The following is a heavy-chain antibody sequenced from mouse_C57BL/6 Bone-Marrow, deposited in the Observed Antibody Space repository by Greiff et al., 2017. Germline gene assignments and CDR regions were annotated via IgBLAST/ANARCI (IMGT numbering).Heavy chain of an antibody. D-gene: IGHD1-1*01. J-gene: IGHJ1*03. CDR3: ARGIYCSSLYWYFDV. V-gene: IGHV1-80*01. CDR1: GYAFSSYW. CDR2: IYPGDGDT. Sequence: QVQLQQSGAELVKPGASVKISCKASGYAFSSYWMNWVKQRPGKGLEWIGQIYPGDGDTNYNGKFTGKATLTADRSSSTAYMQLSSLTSEDSAVYFCARGIYCSSLYWYFDVWGTGTTVTVSS.